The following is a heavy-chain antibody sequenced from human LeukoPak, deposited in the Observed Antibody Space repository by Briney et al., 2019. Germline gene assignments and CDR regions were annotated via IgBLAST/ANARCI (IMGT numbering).Heavy chain of an antibody. CDR3: AGRLWRRDGYNLSAFDI. CDR1: GGSSSDYY. CDR2: INHSGST. V-gene: IGHV4-34*01. J-gene: IGHJ3*02. D-gene: IGHD5-24*01. Sequence: SETLSLTCAVYGGSSSDYYWSWIRQPPGKGLEWIGEINHSGSTNYNPSLKRRGTISVDTSKNQFSLKLSSVTAADTAVYYCAGRLWRRDGYNLSAFDIWGQGTMVTVSS.